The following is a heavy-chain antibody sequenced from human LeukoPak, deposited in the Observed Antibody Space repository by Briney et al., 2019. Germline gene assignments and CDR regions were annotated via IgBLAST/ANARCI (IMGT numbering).Heavy chain of an antibody. CDR2: ISTGGTSI. Sequence: GGSLRLSCATSGFTFSDHYFSWIRQAPGKGLDWVSYISTGGTSIYYADSVKGRFTISRDNAKNSVYLQMNSLTAEDTALYYCARGHFGLDSWGQGTLVTVSS. V-gene: IGHV3-11*01. J-gene: IGHJ4*02. CDR3: ARGHFGLDS. CDR1: GFTFSDHY. D-gene: IGHD3/OR15-3a*01.